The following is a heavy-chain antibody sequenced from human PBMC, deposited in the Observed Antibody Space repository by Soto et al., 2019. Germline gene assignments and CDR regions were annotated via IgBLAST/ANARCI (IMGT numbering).Heavy chain of an antibody. CDR1: GFTFSDYY. D-gene: IGHD3-22*01. CDR3: ARASYYYDGSGYHGY. CDR2: ISGTISFT. J-gene: IGHJ4*02. V-gene: IGHV3-11*06. Sequence: GGSLRLSCAASGFTFSDYYMTWIRQAPGKGLEWLSYISGTISFTNYADSVKGRFTISRDNAKNSLYLQMNSLRAEDTAVYYCARASYYYDGSGYHGYWGQGTLVTVSS.